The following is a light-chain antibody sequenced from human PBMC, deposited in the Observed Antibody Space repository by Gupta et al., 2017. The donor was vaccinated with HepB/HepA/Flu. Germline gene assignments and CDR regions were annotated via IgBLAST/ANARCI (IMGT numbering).Light chain of an antibody. CDR1: QKIRAY. V-gene: IGKV1-39*01. CDR3: QHKDSSPWP. J-gene: IGKJ1*01. CDR2: GAS. Sequence: DIQVTQAPPSLAASVGDRITITCRAGQKIRAYLNWYQQRPGKAPNLLIYGASKLQTGVPSRFSGSGSGTEFTLTISRLQREDFATYCCQHKDSSPWPFGLGTKVDIK.